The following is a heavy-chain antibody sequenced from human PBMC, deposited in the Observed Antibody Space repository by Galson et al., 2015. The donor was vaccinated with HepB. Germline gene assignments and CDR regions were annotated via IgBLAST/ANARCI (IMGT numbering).Heavy chain of an antibody. CDR1: GFTFSSYA. V-gene: IGHV3-30*04. Sequence: SLRLSCAASGFTFSSYAMHWVRQAPGKGLEWVAVISYDGSNKYYADSVKGRFTISRDNSKNTLYLQMNSLRAEDTAVYYCARVVWIFGVVIIRVTYGMDVWGQGTTVTVSS. J-gene: IGHJ6*02. D-gene: IGHD3-3*01. CDR3: ARVVWIFGVVIIRVTYGMDV. CDR2: ISYDGSNK.